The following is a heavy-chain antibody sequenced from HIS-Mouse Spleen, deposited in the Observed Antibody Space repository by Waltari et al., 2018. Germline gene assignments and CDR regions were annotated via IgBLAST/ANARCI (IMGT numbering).Heavy chain of an antibody. CDR2: IYYSGST. CDR1: GGSISSYY. D-gene: IGHD2-15*01. CDR3: ARGGLLAATYYFDY. Sequence: QVQLQESGPGLVKPSETLSLTCTVSGGSISSYYWSWIRQPPGKGLEWIGYIYYSGSTNYNPYLKSRVTISVDTSKNQFSLKLSSVTAADTAVYYCARGGLLAATYYFDYWGQGTLVTVSS. V-gene: IGHV4-59*08. J-gene: IGHJ4*02.